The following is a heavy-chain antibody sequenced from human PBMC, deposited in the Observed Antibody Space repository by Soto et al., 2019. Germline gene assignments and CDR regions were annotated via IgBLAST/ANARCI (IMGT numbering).Heavy chain of an antibody. V-gene: IGHV1-46*01. CDR2: INPSGGST. CDR3: ARDLGEDYYYYYGMDV. Sequence: ASVKVSCKASGYTFTSYYMHWVRQAPGQGLEWMGIINPSGGSTSYAQKFQGRVTMTRDTSTSTVYMELSSLRSEDTAVYYCARDLGEDYYYYYGMDVWGQGTTVTVSS. D-gene: IGHD3-16*01. CDR1: GYTFTSYY. J-gene: IGHJ6*02.